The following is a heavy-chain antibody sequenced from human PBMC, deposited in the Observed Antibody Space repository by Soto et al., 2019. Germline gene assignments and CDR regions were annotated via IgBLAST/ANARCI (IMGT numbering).Heavy chain of an antibody. J-gene: IGHJ4*02. CDR1: GFTFSSYA. D-gene: IGHD5-12*01. Sequence: PGGSLRLSCAASGFTFSSYAMNWVRQAPGKGLEYVSAISSNGGSTYYANSVKGRFTISRDNSKNTLYLQMGSLRAEDMAVYYCAREFGGFSGLSDYWGQGTLVTVSS. V-gene: IGHV3-64*01. CDR3: AREFGGFSGLSDY. CDR2: ISSNGGST.